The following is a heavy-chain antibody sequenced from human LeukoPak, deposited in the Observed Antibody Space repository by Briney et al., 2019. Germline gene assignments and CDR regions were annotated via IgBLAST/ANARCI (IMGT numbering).Heavy chain of an antibody. V-gene: IGHV3-23*01. Sequence: GGPLRLSCAASGFTFSSYAMSWVRQAPGKGLEWVSAISGSGGSTYYADSVKGRFTISRDNSKNTLYLQMNSLRAEDTAVYYCAKALYRIAAAGIGYWGQGTLVTVSS. CDR2: ISGSGGST. CDR3: AKALYRIAAAGIGY. CDR1: GFTFSSYA. J-gene: IGHJ4*02. D-gene: IGHD6-13*01.